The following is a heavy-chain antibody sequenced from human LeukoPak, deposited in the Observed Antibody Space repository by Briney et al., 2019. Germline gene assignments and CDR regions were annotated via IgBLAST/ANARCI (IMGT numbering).Heavy chain of an antibody. J-gene: IGHJ4*02. CDR1: GFTFSSYE. Sequence: GGSLRLSCAASGFTFSSYEMNWVRQAPGKGLEWVSYISGSSSTIYYADSVKGRFTISRDNAKNSLYLQMNSLRAEDTAVYFCVRDLKGDAARRHTFDYWGPGTLVTVSS. V-gene: IGHV3-48*03. CDR3: VRDLKGDAARRHTFDY. CDR2: ISGSSSTI. D-gene: IGHD6-6*01.